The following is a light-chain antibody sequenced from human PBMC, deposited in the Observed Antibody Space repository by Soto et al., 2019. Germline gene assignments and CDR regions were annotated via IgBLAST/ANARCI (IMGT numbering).Light chain of an antibody. CDR3: QQSGPSPLS. J-gene: IGKJ4*01. Sequence: ENGVTQSPGRLSLSVGERATLSCMASQSVARSSRAWYQQPFCQPPRLLIYGASGRATGVPDKFSGSGSGTILSPIIEGEEAEDFAVYHCQQSGPSPLSFGGGTTLEIK. CDR1: QSVARSS. V-gene: IGKV3-20*01. CDR2: GAS.